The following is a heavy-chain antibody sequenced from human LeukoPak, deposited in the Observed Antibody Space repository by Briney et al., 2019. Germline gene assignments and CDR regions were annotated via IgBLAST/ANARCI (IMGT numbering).Heavy chain of an antibody. D-gene: IGHD1-26*01. CDR1: GGSISSSSYY. Sequence: PSETLSLTCTVSGGSISSSSYYWGWIRQPPGKGLEWIGSIYYSGSTYYNPSLKSRVTISVDTSKNQFSLKLSSVTAADTAVYYCARDFNGYSGSYYLLGFDFDYWGQGTLVTVSS. CDR2: IYYSGST. J-gene: IGHJ4*02. V-gene: IGHV4-39*02. CDR3: ARDFNGYSGSYYLLGFDFDY.